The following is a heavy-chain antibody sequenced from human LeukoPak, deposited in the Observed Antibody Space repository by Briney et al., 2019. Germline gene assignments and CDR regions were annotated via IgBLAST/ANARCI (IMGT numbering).Heavy chain of an antibody. V-gene: IGHV4-59*01. CDR3: ARLLGRYNWFDP. CDR2: IYYSGST. J-gene: IGHJ5*02. Sequence: SETLFLTCTVSGGSISSYYWSWIRQPPGKGLEWVGYIYYSGSTNYNPSLKSRVTISVDTSKNQFSLKLSSVTAADTAVYYCARLLGRYNWFDPWGQGTLVTVSS. CDR1: GGSISSYY. D-gene: IGHD2-15*01.